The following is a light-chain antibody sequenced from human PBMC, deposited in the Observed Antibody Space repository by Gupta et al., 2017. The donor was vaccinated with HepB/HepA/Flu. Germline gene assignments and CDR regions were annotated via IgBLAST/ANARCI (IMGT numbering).Light chain of an antibody. CDR1: QSISSY. Sequence: DIQMTQSPSSLSASVGDRVTITCRASQSISSYLNWYQQKPGKAPKLLIYAASSLQSGVPSRFSGSGSGTDFTLTISSLQPEDFATYSCQQSYSTPPFTFGPWTKVDIK. CDR2: AAS. V-gene: IGKV1-39*01. J-gene: IGKJ3*01. CDR3: QQSYSTPPFT.